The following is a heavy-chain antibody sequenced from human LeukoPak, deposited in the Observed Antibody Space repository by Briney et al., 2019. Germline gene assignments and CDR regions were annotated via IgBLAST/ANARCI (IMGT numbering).Heavy chain of an antibody. D-gene: IGHD4-11*01. V-gene: IGHV1-18*04. CDR1: GYIFTDYG. Sequence: ASVKVSCKASGYIFTDYGVSWVRQAPGQGLEWMGWVSPNSGNTNYPQKFQDRVTMTTDTSTTTAYMELKGLTSDDTAVYYCARGRRTTVSKYWGQGTRVTVSS. CDR2: VSPNSGNT. CDR3: ARGRRTTVSKY. J-gene: IGHJ4*02.